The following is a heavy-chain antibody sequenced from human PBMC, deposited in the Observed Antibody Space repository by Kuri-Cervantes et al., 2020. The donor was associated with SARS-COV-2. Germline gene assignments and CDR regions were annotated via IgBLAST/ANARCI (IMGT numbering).Heavy chain of an antibody. Sequence: SGPTLVQPTQTLALTSAVSGVSLCASALGVGWIRQPPGKALEWLALIYWYGDKCYSPSLKSRLTITKDTSKNQVVLTMTNMDPVDTATYYCARTIVLVPAAMYQYYYYYYGMDVWGQGTTVTVSS. J-gene: IGHJ6*02. CDR2: IYWYGDK. V-gene: IGHV2-5*01. CDR1: GVSLCASALG. D-gene: IGHD2-2*01. CDR3: ARTIVLVPAAMYQYYYYYYGMDV.